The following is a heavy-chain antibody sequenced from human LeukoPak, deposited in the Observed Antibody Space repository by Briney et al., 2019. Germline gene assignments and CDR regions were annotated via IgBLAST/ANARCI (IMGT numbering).Heavy chain of an antibody. J-gene: IGHJ4*02. CDR3: ARDSGYYGSGSYYS. CDR2: IYYSGST. V-gene: IGHV4-39*07. D-gene: IGHD3-10*01. CDR1: GGSISSRSYY. Sequence: SETLSLTCTVSGGSISSRSYYWGWIRQPPGKGLEWIGSIYYSGSTYYNPSLKSRVTISVDTSKNQFSLKLSSVTAADTAVYYCARDSGYYGSGSYYSWGQGTLVTVSS.